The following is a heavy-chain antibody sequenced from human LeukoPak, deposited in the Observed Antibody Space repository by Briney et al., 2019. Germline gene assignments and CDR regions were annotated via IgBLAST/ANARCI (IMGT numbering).Heavy chain of an antibody. V-gene: IGHV1-2*06. CDR3: ARVDTAMVGTNWFDP. Sequence: ASVKVSCKASGYTFTGYYMHWMRQAPGQGLEWMGRINLNSGGTNYAQKFQGRVTMTRDTSISTAYMELSRLRSDDTAVYYCARVDTAMVGTNWFDPWGQGTLVTVSS. CDR2: INLNSGGT. CDR1: GYTFTGYY. J-gene: IGHJ5*02. D-gene: IGHD5-18*01.